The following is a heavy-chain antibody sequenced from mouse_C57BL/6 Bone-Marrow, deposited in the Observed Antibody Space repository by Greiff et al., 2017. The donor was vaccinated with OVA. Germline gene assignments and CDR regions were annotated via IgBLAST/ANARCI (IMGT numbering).Heavy chain of an antibody. CDR2: ISSGSSTI. CDR3: ARYYYGYDAYFDV. J-gene: IGHJ1*03. CDR1: GFTFSDYG. Sequence: EVKVVESGGGLVKPGGSLKLSCAASGFTFSDYGMHWVRQAPETGLEWVAYISSGSSTIYYADTVKGRFTISRNNAKNTLFLQMTSLRSEDTAMYYCARYYYGYDAYFDVWGTGTTVTVSS. V-gene: IGHV5-17*01. D-gene: IGHD2-2*01.